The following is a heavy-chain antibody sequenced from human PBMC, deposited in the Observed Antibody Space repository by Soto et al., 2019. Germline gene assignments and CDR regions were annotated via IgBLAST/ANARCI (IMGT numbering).Heavy chain of an antibody. J-gene: IGHJ4*02. Sequence: QITLKESGPPLVKPTQPLTLTCTFSGFSLSTSGVGVGWIRQPPGKALEWLALIYWDDDKRYSPSLKSRLTITKDTTKNQVVLTMTNMDPVDTATYYCAHIPAGYYGSGSPYWGQGTLVTVSS. D-gene: IGHD3-10*01. V-gene: IGHV2-5*02. CDR1: GFSLSTSGVG. CDR2: IYWDDDK. CDR3: AHIPAGYYGSGSPY.